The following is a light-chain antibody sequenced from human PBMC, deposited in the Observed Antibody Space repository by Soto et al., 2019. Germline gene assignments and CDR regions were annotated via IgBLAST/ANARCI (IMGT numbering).Light chain of an antibody. J-gene: IGKJ5*01. CDR3: TQTKQITPT. CDR2: EVS. Sequence: DIMLNQTSLSLSVTPGQPASISCKSTESRLLSDGKTYFYWYVQKQGHPPQLXXSEVSNRFSGVPDRFSGSVSGTDGTMKISRVEEEDGGMYDGTQTKQITPTFGQGTRLEIK. V-gene: IGKV2D-29*01. CDR1: ESRLLSDGKTY.